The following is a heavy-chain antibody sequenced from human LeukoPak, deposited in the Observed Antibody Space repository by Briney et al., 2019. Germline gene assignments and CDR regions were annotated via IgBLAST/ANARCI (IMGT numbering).Heavy chain of an antibody. V-gene: IGHV3-66*01. CDR1: GFTVSSNY. D-gene: IGHD4-17*01. J-gene: IGHJ4*02. CDR3: ARGARGTYGDYVWLDY. CDR2: IYSGGST. Sequence: GGSLRLSCAASGFTVSSNYMSWVRQAPGKGLEWVSVIYSGGSTYYADSVKGRFTISRDNSKNTLYLQMNSLRAEDTAVYYCARGARGTYGDYVWLDYWGQGTLVTVSS.